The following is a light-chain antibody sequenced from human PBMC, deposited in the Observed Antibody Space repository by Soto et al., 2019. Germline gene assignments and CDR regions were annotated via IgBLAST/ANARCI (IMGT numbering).Light chain of an antibody. CDR3: QQGSNWPPGLT. V-gene: IGKV3-11*01. J-gene: IGKJ4*01. CDR2: DAS. CDR1: QSVSSY. Sequence: DIVLTQSPATLSLSPGERATLSCRASQSVSSYLAWYQQKPGQAPRLLIYDASIRATGIPARFSGSGSGTDFTLTISSLEPEDFAVYYCQQGSNWPPGLTFCGGTKVEIK.